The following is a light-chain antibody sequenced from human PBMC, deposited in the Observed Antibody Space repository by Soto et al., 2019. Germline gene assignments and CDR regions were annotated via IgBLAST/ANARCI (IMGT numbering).Light chain of an antibody. CDR3: QQYNNWLYT. V-gene: IGKV3-15*01. CDR2: AAS. Sequence: EIVMTQSPATLSVSPGERATLSCRASQSVRNNLAWYQQKPGLAPRLLISAASTRATGIPARFSGNGSETEFTLTISSLQSEDFAVYYCQQYNNWLYTFGQGTKLEIK. CDR1: QSVRNN. J-gene: IGKJ2*01.